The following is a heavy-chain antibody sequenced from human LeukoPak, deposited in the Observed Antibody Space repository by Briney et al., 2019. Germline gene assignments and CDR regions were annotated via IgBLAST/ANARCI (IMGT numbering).Heavy chain of an antibody. Sequence: GRSLRLSCAASGFTFSSYAMHWVRQAPGKGLEWVAVISYDGSNKYYADSVKGRFTISRDNSKNTLYLQMNSLRAEDTAVYYCARDLKSGSGSSMGDYYFDYWGQGTLVTVPS. CDR2: ISYDGSNK. CDR3: ARDLKSGSGSSMGDYYFDY. D-gene: IGHD3-10*01. CDR1: GFTFSSYA. V-gene: IGHV3-30*04. J-gene: IGHJ4*02.